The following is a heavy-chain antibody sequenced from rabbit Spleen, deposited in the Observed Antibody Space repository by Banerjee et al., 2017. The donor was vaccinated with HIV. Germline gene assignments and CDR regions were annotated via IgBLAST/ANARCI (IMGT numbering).Heavy chain of an antibody. J-gene: IGHJ6*01. CDR1: GFDFSSTYY. Sequence: QSLEESGGGLVKPEGSLTLTCTASGFDFSSTYYMCWVRQAPGKGLEWISCIAGSSSAFTYSATWAKCRFTISKASSTTVTLQMTSLTVADTATYFCARDTGSSFSSYGMDLWGPGTLVTIS. CDR3: ARDTGSSFSSYGMDL. CDR2: IAGSSSAFT. V-gene: IGHV1S40*01. D-gene: IGHD8-1*01.